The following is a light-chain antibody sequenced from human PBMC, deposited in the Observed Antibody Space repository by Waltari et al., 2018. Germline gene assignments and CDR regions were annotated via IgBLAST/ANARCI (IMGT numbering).Light chain of an antibody. V-gene: IGKV2-30*02. J-gene: IGKJ2*01. CDR3: MQSTHWPHT. CDR1: QSLLHTHGYPA. CDR2: SVS. Sequence: DVVMTQSPLSLPVRLGQSASISCRSSQSLLHTHGYPALQWFQQRPGQSPRRLIYSVSDRDSGVPDRFSGSGSDTDFTLKISGVVAEDVAIYYCMQSTHWPHTFGQGTKLEIK.